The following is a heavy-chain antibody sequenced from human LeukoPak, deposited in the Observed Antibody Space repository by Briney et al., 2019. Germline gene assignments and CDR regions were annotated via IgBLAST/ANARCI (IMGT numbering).Heavy chain of an antibody. CDR2: INHSGST. V-gene: IGHV4-34*01. CDR1: GGSFSGYY. J-gene: IGHJ4*02. Sequence: SETLSLTCAVYGGSFSGYYWSWIRQPPGKGLEWIGEINHSGSTNYNPSLESRVTISVDTSKNQFSLKLSSVTAADTAVYYCARETLTTVRSWGQGTLVTVSS. CDR3: ARETLTTVRS. D-gene: IGHD4-4*01.